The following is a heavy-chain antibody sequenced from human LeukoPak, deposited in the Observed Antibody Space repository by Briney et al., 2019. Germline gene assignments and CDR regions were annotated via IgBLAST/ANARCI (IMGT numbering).Heavy chain of an antibody. CDR2: ISHSGST. V-gene: IGHV4-34*01. CDR3: ARHSGSIVVRWFDP. CDR1: GGSFSGYY. J-gene: IGHJ5*02. Sequence: SETLSLTCAVYGGSFSGYYWSWIRQPPGKGLEWIGEISHSGSTNYNPSLKSRVTISVDTSKNQFSLKLSSVTAADTAVYYCARHSGSIVVRWFDPWGQGTLVTVSS. D-gene: IGHD2-2*01.